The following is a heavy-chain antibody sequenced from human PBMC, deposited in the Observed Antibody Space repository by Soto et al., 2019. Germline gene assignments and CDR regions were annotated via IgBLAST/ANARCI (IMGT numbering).Heavy chain of an antibody. J-gene: IGHJ6*02. CDR1: GYSFTSYW. Sequence: SLKISCKGSGYSFTSYWIGWVRQMPGKGLEWMGIIYPGDSDTRYSPSFQGQVTISADKSISTAYLQWSSLKASDTAMYYCASCDSSGFYYYGMDVWGQGTTVTVSS. V-gene: IGHV5-51*01. D-gene: IGHD3-22*01. CDR2: IYPGDSDT. CDR3: ASCDSSGFYYYGMDV.